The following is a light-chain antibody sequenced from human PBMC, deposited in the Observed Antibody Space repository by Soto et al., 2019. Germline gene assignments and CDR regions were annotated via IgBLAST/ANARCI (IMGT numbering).Light chain of an antibody. Sequence: QSVLTQPCSVSGSPGQSVTISCTGTTGDVGAYNFVSWYQLYPGKAPKLMIYDADKRPSGVPDRFSASKSGNTASLTISGLQAEDEADYHCCSYAGSFTWVFGGGTKVTVL. CDR1: TGDVGAYNF. CDR2: DAD. J-gene: IGLJ3*02. CDR3: CSYAGSFTWV. V-gene: IGLV2-11*01.